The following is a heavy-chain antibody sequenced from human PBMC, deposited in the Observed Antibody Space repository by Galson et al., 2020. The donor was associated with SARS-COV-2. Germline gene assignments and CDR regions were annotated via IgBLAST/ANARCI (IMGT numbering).Heavy chain of an antibody. CDR3: ARGDYSSSHFPYSYMDV. Sequence: SETLCLTCTFSGESIASYYGSWVRQPPGKGREWIGYIYYTGGSTKYSTSLSSRVTMSVDASTNQFSLKLSSVTAADTAVYYCARGDYSSSHFPYSYMDVWSRGTAVTVS. V-gene: IGHV4-59*12. CDR2: IYYTGGST. J-gene: IGHJ6*03. CDR1: GESIASYY. D-gene: IGHD6-13*01.